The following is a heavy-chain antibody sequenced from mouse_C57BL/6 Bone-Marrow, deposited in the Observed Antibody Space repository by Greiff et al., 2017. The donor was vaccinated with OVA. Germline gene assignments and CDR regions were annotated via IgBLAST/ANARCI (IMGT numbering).Heavy chain of an antibody. CDR2: IDPSDSYT. CDR3: ARSIYYGNYWYFDV. Sequence: QVQLQQPGAELVMPGASVKLSCKASGYTFTSYWMHWVKQRPGQGLEWIGEIDPSDSYTNYNQKFKGKSTLTVDKSSSTDYMQLSSLTSEDSAVYYGARSIYYGNYWYFDVWGTGTTVTVSS. V-gene: IGHV1-69*01. D-gene: IGHD2-1*01. J-gene: IGHJ1*03. CDR1: GYTFTSYW.